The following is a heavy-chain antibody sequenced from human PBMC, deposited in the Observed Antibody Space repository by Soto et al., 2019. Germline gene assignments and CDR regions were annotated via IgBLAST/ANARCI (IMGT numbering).Heavy chain of an antibody. Sequence: GGSLRLSCAASGFTFSGSAMHWVRQASGKGLEWVGRIRSKANSYATAYAASVKGRFTISRDDSKNTAYLQMNSLKTEDTAVYYCTRLYGYCSSTSCYWIDAKGPENWFDPWGQGTLVTVSS. D-gene: IGHD2-2*01. CDR3: TRLYGYCSSTSCYWIDAKGPENWFDP. CDR2: IRSKANSYAT. CDR1: GFTFSGSA. V-gene: IGHV3-73*01. J-gene: IGHJ5*02.